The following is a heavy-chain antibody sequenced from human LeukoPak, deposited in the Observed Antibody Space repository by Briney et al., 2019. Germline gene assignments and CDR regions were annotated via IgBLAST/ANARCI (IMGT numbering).Heavy chain of an antibody. CDR2: ISGSGGNT. Sequence: GWCLRLSCAASGFTFSTYTINWVRPAPGKGLAWVSTISGSGGNTYYADSVKGRFTISRDNSKNTLYPQTNSLRAGDTAVYYCAKHRGSSWYDAFDICGQGTMVSVSS. D-gene: IGHD6-13*01. CDR3: AKHRGSSWYDAFDI. CDR1: GFTFSTYT. V-gene: IGHV3-23*01. J-gene: IGHJ3*02.